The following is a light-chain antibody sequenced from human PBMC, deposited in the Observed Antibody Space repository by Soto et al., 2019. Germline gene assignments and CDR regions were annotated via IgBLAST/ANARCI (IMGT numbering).Light chain of an antibody. CDR3: QHYGGSPLIT. CDR1: PSVTNY. CDR2: GAS. Sequence: ILLTQYPATLSLSPGERATLSCRASPSVTNYLAWYQQKPGQAPRLLMYGASNRATGIPDKFSGGGSGTDFTLTISRLEPEDFAVYYCQHYGGSPLITSCQGTRLEI. V-gene: IGKV3-20*01. J-gene: IGKJ5*01.